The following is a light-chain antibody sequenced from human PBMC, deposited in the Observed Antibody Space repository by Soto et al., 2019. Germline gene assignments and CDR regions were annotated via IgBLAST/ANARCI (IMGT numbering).Light chain of an antibody. CDR2: AAS. CDR1: QSISNH. CDR3: QHYNSYPLT. V-gene: IGKV1-39*01. J-gene: IGKJ4*01. Sequence: DIQMTQSPSSLSASVEDRVILTCRASQSISNHLNWYQQKPGKAPKLLIFAASSLQSGVPSRFSGSRSGPDFTLTISSLQPDDFATYYCQHYNSYPLTFGGGTKVDNK.